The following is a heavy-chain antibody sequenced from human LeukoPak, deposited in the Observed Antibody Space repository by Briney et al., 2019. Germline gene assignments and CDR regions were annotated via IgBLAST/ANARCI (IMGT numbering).Heavy chain of an antibody. D-gene: IGHD6-19*01. CDR3: ALLAVASDFDY. V-gene: IGHV3-48*03. J-gene: IGHJ4*02. Sequence: GGSLRLSCAVSGFPFSIYEMNWVREAPGKGLEWVSNIGSSGTTIYYADSVKGRFSISRDNAKNSLYLQMNSLRVEDTAVYYCALLAVASDFDYWGQGALVTVSS. CDR1: GFPFSIYE. CDR2: IGSSGTTI.